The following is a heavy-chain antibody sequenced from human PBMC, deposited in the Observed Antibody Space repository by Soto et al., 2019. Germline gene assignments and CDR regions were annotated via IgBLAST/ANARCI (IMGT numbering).Heavy chain of an antibody. V-gene: IGHV3-30-3*01. CDR1: GFTFSSYA. CDR2: ISYDGSNK. CDR3: ARAAGVLRFLEWLPDYYYGMDV. D-gene: IGHD3-3*01. Sequence: SLRLSCAASGFTFSSYAMHWVRQAPGKGLELVAVISYDGSNKYYADSVKGRFTISRDNSKNTLYLQMNSLRAEDTAVYYCARAAGVLRFLEWLPDYYYGMDVWGQGXTVTVYS. J-gene: IGHJ6*02.